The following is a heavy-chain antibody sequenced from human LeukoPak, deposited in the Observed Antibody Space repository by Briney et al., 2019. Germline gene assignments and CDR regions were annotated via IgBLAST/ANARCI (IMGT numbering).Heavy chain of an antibody. V-gene: IGHV3-30-3*01. J-gene: IGHJ4*02. D-gene: IGHD7-27*01. CDR1: GFTFSSYA. CDR2: ISYDGSNK. CDR3: ARDYGLGIFDY. Sequence: GGSLRLSCAASGFTFSSYAMHWVRQAPGKGLEWVAVISYDGSNKYYADSVKGRFTISRDNSKNTLYLQMNSLRAEDTAVYYCARDYGLGIFDYWGQGTLVTVSS.